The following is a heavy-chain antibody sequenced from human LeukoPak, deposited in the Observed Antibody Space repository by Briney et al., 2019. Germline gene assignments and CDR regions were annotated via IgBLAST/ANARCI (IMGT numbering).Heavy chain of an antibody. D-gene: IGHD4-17*01. CDR1: GYTLTELS. Sequence: ASVKVSCKVSGYTLTELSMHWVRQAPGKGLEWMGGFDPEDGETIYAQKFQGRVTMTEDTPTDTAYMELSSLRSEDTAVYYCATGIYGDYEIDYWGQGTLVTVSS. V-gene: IGHV1-24*01. J-gene: IGHJ4*02. CDR2: FDPEDGET. CDR3: ATGIYGDYEIDY.